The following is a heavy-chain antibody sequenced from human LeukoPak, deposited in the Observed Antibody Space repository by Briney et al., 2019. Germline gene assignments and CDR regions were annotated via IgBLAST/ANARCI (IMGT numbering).Heavy chain of an antibody. CDR2: INSDGSWT. CDR3: VSFYETY. D-gene: IGHD2-2*01. CDR1: GNYW. J-gene: IGHJ4*02. V-gene: IGHV3-74*01. Sequence: PGGSLRLSCAASGNYWMHWVRLAPGKGLLWVSHINSDGSWTTYADSVKGRFTISKDNAKNTVYLQMNNLRAEDTAVYYCVSFYETYWGRGTLVTVSS.